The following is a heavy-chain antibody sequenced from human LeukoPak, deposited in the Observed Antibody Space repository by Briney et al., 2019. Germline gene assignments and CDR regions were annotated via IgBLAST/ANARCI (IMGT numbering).Heavy chain of an antibody. J-gene: IGHJ4*02. CDR3: ARVGSSIAAAGYYFDY. V-gene: IGHV1-8*01. CDR2: MNPNSGNT. D-gene: IGHD6-13*01. Sequence: ASVKVSCKASGYTFTSYDINWVRQATGQGLEGMGWMNPNSGNTGYAQKFQGRVTMTRNTSISTAYTELSSLRSEDTAVYYCARVGSSIAAAGYYFDYWGQGTLVTVSS. CDR1: GYTFTSYD.